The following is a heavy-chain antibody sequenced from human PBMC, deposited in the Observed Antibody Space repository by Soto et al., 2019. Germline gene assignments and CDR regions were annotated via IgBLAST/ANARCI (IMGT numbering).Heavy chain of an antibody. J-gene: IGHJ6*02. CDR2: ISYDGSNK. V-gene: IGHV3-30-3*01. Sequence: GGSLRLSCAASGFTFSSYAMHWVRQAPGKGLEWVAVISYDGSNKYYADSVKGRFTISRDDSKNTLYLQMNSLRAEDTAVYYCARESRGWSSYGMDVWGQGTTVTVSS. CDR3: ARESRGWSSYGMDV. CDR1: GFTFSSYA. D-gene: IGHD6-19*01.